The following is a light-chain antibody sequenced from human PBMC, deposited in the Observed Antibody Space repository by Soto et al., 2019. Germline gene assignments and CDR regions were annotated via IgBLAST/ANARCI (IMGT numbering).Light chain of an antibody. CDR2: EGS. CDR3: STYAGAVA. CDR1: SNL. J-gene: IGLJ2*01. V-gene: IGLV2-23*01. Sequence: QSVLTQPASVSGSPGQSITISCTGTSNLVSWYQHHPGTAPKLIIYEGSEQPSGISNRFSASKSGNTASLTISGLQAEDEADYYCSTYAGAVAFGGGTKLTVL.